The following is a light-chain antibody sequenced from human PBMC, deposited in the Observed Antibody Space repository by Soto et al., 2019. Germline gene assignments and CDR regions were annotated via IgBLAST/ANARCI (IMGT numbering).Light chain of an antibody. CDR1: QSVNIH. CDR3: QQSYSSPPT. V-gene: IGKV3D-15*01. CDR2: GAS. Sequence: EIVMTQSPATLSVSPGERATLSCRASQSVNIHLAWYQQKPGQAPRLLIYGASARATGIPAKFSGSRSGPDFTLTISSLQPEDFATYYCQQSYSSPPTFGQGTKVDIK. J-gene: IGKJ1*01.